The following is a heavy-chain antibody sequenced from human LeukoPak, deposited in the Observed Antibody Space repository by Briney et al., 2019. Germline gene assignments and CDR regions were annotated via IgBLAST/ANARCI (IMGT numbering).Heavy chain of an antibody. D-gene: IGHD6-6*01. V-gene: IGHV1-2*02. CDR2: INSDSGGT. CDR3: ARGNIATRRDENWFDP. Sequence: GASLKVSCKASGYTFTGDFIRWVSQTPGQGLECMGWINSDSGGTNYARKFQGRVTMTRDTSISTAYMDLSSLRSDDSAAVYCARGNIATRRDENWFDPWGQGTLVTVSS. CDR1: GYTFTGDF. J-gene: IGHJ5*02.